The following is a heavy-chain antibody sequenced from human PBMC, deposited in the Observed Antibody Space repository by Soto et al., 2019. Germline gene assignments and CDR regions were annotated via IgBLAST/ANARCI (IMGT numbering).Heavy chain of an antibody. CDR1: GFTVSSNY. J-gene: IGHJ4*02. Sequence: EVQLVESGGGLIQPGGSLRLSCAASGFTVSSNYMSWVRQAPGKGLEWVSVIYSGGSTYYADSVKGRFTISRDNSKNTRYLQMNSLRAEDTAVYYFARGGGLYSSAFIAYWGQGTLVTVSS. V-gene: IGHV3-53*01. D-gene: IGHD6-19*01. CDR2: IYSGGST. CDR3: ARGGGLYSSAFIAY.